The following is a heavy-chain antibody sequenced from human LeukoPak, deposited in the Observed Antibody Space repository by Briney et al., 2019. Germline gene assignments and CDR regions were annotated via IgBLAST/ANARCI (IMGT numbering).Heavy chain of an antibody. CDR3: ASRGYYYDSSGRPADAFDI. D-gene: IGHD3-22*01. Sequence: ASVRVSCKASGYTFTGYYIRWVRQAPGQGLEWMGWINPNSGDTNYAQNFQGRVTMTRDTSISTAYTELSGLRSGDTAVYFCASRGYYYDSSGRPADAFDIWGQGTMVTVSS. J-gene: IGHJ3*02. V-gene: IGHV1-2*02. CDR2: INPNSGDT. CDR1: GYTFTGYY.